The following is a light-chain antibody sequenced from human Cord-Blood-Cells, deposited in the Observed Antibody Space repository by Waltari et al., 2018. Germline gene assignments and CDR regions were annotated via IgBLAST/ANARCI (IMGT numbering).Light chain of an antibody. CDR1: SSDVGSYNL. J-gene: IGLJ1*01. CDR3: CSYAGSSTFYV. CDR2: EGS. V-gene: IGLV2-23*01. Sequence: QSALTQPASVSATPGQSITISCTGTSSDVGSYNLVSCYQQHPGKAPKLMIYEGSKRPSGVSNRVSGSKSGNTASLTISGLQAEDEADYYCCSYAGSSTFYVFGTGTKVTVL.